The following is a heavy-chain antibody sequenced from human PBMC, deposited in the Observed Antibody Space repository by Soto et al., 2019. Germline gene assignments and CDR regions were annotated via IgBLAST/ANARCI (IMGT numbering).Heavy chain of an antibody. J-gene: IGHJ4*02. CDR2: IRVNNGDT. CDR1: GYTFTNSG. Sequence: GASVKVSCKASGYTFTNSGFSWVRQAPGQGLEWVGWIRVNNGDTHYAQKLQGRVTMTTDTSTSTAFMELRSLRSDDTAMYYCARGGPGAPFDYWGQGIPVTVSS. V-gene: IGHV1-18*01. D-gene: IGHD1-26*01. CDR3: ARGGPGAPFDY.